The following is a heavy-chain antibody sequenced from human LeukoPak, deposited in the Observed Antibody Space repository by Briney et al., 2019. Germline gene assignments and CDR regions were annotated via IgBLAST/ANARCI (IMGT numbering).Heavy chain of an antibody. V-gene: IGHV4-59*12. CDR3: ARVGRWLAGNDY. Sequence: PSETLSLTCTVSGGSISSYYWSWIRQPPGKGLEWIGYIYYSGSTNYNPSLKSRVTISVDTFKNQFSLNLSSVTAADTAVYYCARVGRWLAGNDYWGQGTLVTVSS. J-gene: IGHJ4*02. CDR2: IYYSGST. D-gene: IGHD5-12*01. CDR1: GGSISSYY.